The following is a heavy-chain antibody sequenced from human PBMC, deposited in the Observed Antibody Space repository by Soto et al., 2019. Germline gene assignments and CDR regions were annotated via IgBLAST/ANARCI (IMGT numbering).Heavy chain of an antibody. V-gene: IGHV4-39*01. D-gene: IGHD4-17*01. CDR2: FYYSQST. J-gene: IGHJ4*02. CDR1: GGSLTSNSYY. CDR3: ARRSTVTYDY. Sequence: PSETLSLTCTVSGGSLTSNSYYWGWIRQPPGKGLEWIGSFYYSQSTYFNPSLKSRVTISVETSKNQYSLKLSAVTAADTAVYYCARRSTVTYDYWGQGILATVSS.